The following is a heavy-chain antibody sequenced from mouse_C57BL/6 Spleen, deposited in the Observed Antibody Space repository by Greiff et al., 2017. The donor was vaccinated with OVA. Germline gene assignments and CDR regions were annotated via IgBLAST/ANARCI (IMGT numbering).Heavy chain of an antibody. CDR1: GFTFSDYG. V-gene: IGHV5-17*01. Sequence: EVQLVESGGGLVKPGGSLKLSCAASGFTFSDYGMHWVRQAPEKGLEWVAYISSGSSTIYYADTVKGRFTISRDNAKNTLFLQMTSLRSEDTAMYYCARGYYGSGGYFDVWGTGTTVTVSS. J-gene: IGHJ1*03. CDR2: ISSGSSTI. CDR3: ARGYYGSGGYFDV. D-gene: IGHD1-1*01.